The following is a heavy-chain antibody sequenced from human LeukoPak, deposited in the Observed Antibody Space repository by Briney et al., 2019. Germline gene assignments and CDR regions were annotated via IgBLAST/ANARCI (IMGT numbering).Heavy chain of an antibody. CDR1: GGCISSYY. CDR3: ARVRGAVAGDYYYGMDV. Sequence: PSETLSLTCTVSGGCISSYYWSWIRQPPGKGLEWIRYIYYSGSTNYNPSLKSRVTISVDTSKNQFSLKLSSVTAADTAVYYCARVRGAVAGDYYYGMDVWGQGTTVTVSS. J-gene: IGHJ6*02. V-gene: IGHV4-59*01. CDR2: IYYSGST. D-gene: IGHD6-19*01.